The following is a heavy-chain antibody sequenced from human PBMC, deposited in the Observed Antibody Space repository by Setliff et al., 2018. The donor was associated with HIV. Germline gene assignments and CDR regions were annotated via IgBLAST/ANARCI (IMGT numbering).Heavy chain of an antibody. CDR3: SSLSSEDTAVYYCTRWIVGSSNIFAFDI. CDR1: GYSISSNDW. J-gene: IGHJ3*02. CDR2: IYYSGSI. V-gene: IGHV4-28*05. Sequence: SETLSLTCVVSGYSISSNDWWGWIRQSPGKGLEWIGYIYYSGSIYYNPSLKSRVTMSVDTSKNQFSLKLSSVTAISTVDMELSSLSSEDTAVYYCTRWIVGSSNIFAFDIWGQGTLVTVSS. D-gene: IGHD1-26*01.